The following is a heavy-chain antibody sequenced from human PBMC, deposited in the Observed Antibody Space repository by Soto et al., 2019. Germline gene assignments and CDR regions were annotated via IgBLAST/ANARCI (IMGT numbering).Heavy chain of an antibody. Sequence: GESLKISCKGSGYSFTSYWIGWVRQMPGKGLEWMGIIYPGDSDTRYSPSFQGQVTISADKSISTAYLQWSSLEASDTAMYYCARQAAVDTVHYYYYGMDVWGQGTTVTVSS. V-gene: IGHV5-51*01. CDR1: GYSFTSYW. CDR2: IYPGDSDT. CDR3: ARQAAVDTVHYYYYGMDV. D-gene: IGHD6-13*01. J-gene: IGHJ6*02.